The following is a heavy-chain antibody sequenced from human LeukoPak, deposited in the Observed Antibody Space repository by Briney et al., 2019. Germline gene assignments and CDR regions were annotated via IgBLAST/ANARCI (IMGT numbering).Heavy chain of an antibody. J-gene: IGHJ6*02. CDR3: ARRPTEHCSSTSCLVRYYYGMDV. Sequence: GESLKISCKGSGYSFTSYWISWVRQMPGKGLAWMGRIDPSDSYTNYSPSFQGHVTISADKSISTAYLQWSSLKPSDTAMYYCARRPTEHCSSTSCLVRYYYGMDVWGQGTTVTVSS. D-gene: IGHD2-2*01. V-gene: IGHV5-10-1*01. CDR2: IDPSDSYT. CDR1: GYSFTSYW.